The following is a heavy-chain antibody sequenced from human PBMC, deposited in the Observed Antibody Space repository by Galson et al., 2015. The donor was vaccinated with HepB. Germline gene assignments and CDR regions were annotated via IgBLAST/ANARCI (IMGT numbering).Heavy chain of an antibody. CDR2: ISSSSSTI. D-gene: IGHD2-15*01. J-gene: IGHJ4*02. CDR1: GFTFSNYA. CDR3: ARGCRYCSGGSCYCY. Sequence: SLRLSCAASGFTFSNYAMSWVRQAPGKGLEWVSAISSSSSTIYYADSVKGRFTISRDNAKNSLYLQMNSLRDEDTAVYYCARGCRYCSGGSCYCYWGLGTLVTVSS. V-gene: IGHV3-48*02.